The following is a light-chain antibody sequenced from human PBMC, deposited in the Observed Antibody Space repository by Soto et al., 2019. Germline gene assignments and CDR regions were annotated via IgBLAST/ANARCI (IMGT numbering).Light chain of an antibody. CDR2: DVS. CDR3: GSYTSSSTLYV. V-gene: IGLV2-14*01. CDR1: SRDGGGYNY. J-gene: IGLJ1*01. Sequence: QSLLTPPSSVSGSHGQSITLSLPRTSRDGGGYNYVSWYQQHPGKAPKLMIYDVSNRPSGVSNRFSGSKSGNTASLTISGLQAEDEADYYCGSYTSSSTLYVFGTGTKVTVL.